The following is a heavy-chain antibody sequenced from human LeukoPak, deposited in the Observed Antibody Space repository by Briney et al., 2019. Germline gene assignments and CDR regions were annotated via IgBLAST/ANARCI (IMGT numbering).Heavy chain of an antibody. CDR1: GFTFSNFA. CDR3: ARIGAGSSRDY. V-gene: IGHV3-21*01. J-gene: IGHJ4*02. CDR2: IVGSSST. D-gene: IGHD6-13*01. Sequence: GGSLRLSCGASGFTFSNFAMTWVRQAPGKGLEWVSSIVGSSSTYYADSLKGRFTISRDNAKNSLYLQMNSLRAEDTAVYYCARIGAGSSRDYWGQGTLVTVSS.